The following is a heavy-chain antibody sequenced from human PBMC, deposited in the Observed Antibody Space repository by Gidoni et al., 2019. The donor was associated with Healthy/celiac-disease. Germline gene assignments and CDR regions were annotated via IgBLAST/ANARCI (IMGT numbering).Heavy chain of an antibody. CDR2: ISYDGSNK. CDR1: GFPFSSYG. Sequence: QVQLVESGGGVVQPGRSLRLSCAASGFPFSSYGMHWVRQAPGKGLEWVAVISYDGSNKYYADSVKGRFTISRDNSKNTLYLQMNSLRAEDTAVYYCAKDSPNYYGMDVWGQGTTVTVSS. V-gene: IGHV3-30*18. CDR3: AKDSPNYYGMDV. J-gene: IGHJ6*02.